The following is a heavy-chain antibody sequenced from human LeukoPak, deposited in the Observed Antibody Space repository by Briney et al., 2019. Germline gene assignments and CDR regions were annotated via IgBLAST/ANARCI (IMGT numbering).Heavy chain of an antibody. Sequence: GGSLRLSCAASGFTFSSYEMNWVRQAPGKGLEWLSHISSSGSTKYYANSVRGRFTISRDNAKNSLYLQMSSLRAEDTALYYCVRETPIAVAGTIYFYFYMDVWGKGTTVTVSS. CDR3: VRETPIAVAGTIYFYFYMDV. CDR1: GFTFSSYE. D-gene: IGHD6-19*01. CDR2: ISSSGSTK. J-gene: IGHJ6*03. V-gene: IGHV3-48*03.